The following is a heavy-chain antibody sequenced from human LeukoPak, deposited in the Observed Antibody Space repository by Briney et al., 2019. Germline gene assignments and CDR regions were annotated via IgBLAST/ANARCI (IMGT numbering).Heavy chain of an antibody. Sequence: PETLPLTCTVSGVSTTNGIYYWTWIRQSPGKGLEWIGSVHNVGSTYYNLSLRSRVTMSIDTSKNQFSLRLNSVTAADTAVYYCARHAEYNSGWHFYLDHWGQGILVTVSS. J-gene: IGHJ4*02. CDR2: VHNVGST. CDR3: ARHAEYNSGWHFYLDH. V-gene: IGHV4-39*01. CDR1: GVSTTNGIYY. D-gene: IGHD6-19*01.